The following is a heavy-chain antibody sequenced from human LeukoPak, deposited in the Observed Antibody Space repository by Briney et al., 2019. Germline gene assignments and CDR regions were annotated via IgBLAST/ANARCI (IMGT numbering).Heavy chain of an antibody. J-gene: IGHJ5*02. D-gene: IGHD1-1*01. Sequence: ASVKVSCKASGYTCTGYYMHWVRQAPGQGLEWMGWINPNRGGTNYAQKFQGRVTMTRDTSISTAYMELSRLRSDDTAVYYCARQLETTGGWFDPWGQGTLVTVSS. CDR2: INPNRGGT. CDR3: ARQLETTGGWFDP. CDR1: GYTCTGYY. V-gene: IGHV1-2*02.